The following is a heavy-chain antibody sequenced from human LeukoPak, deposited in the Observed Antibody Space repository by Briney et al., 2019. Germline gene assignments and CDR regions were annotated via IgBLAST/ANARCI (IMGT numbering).Heavy chain of an antibody. CDR3: AAGPWGSSGWYYFDY. CDR1: GFTFSSYA. D-gene: IGHD6-19*01. V-gene: IGHV3-30*04. CDR2: ISYDGSNK. J-gene: IGHJ4*02. Sequence: GGSLRLSCAASGFTFSSYAMHWVRQAPGKGLEWVAVISYDGSNKYYADSVKGRFTISRDNSKNTLYLQMNSLRAEDTAVYYCAAGPWGSSGWYYFDYWGQGTLVTVSS.